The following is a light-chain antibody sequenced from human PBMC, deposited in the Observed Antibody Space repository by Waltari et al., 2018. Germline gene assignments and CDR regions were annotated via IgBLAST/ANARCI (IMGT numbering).Light chain of an antibody. CDR3: NSYAGSSSWL. Sequence: QSALTQPASVSGSHGQSLTISCPGTSSDVGFYNYVSLYQQHPGKAPNLIIYDVSERPSGVSNRFSGSKSGNTASLTISGLQAEDEADYYCNSYAGSSSWLFGGGTKLTVL. CDR2: DVS. J-gene: IGLJ3*02. V-gene: IGLV2-14*01. CDR1: SSDVGFYNY.